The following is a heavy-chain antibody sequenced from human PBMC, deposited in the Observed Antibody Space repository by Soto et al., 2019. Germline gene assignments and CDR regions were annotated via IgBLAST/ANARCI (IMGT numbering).Heavy chain of an antibody. Sequence: ASVKVSCKASGYTFTGYYVHSVRQPPGQGLERMGWINPNSGDTNSAQNFQGRVTMTRDTSISTAYMELSSLTSDDTALYYCARAQSIVVVPAAHKNWYDPWGQGTLVTVSS. CDR3: ARAQSIVVVPAAHKNWYDP. J-gene: IGHJ5*02. V-gene: IGHV1-2*02. CDR1: GYTFTGYY. D-gene: IGHD2-2*01. CDR2: INPNSGDT.